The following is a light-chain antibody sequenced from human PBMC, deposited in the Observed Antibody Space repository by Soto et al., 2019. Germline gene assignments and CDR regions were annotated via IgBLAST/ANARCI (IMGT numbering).Light chain of an antibody. Sequence: ELVLTQSPVTLSLSPGERATLSCRASQSISNSLAWYQEKPGQAPRLLIYDSSNRATGIPPRFSGSGSGTAFTLTISSLEPEDFAVYYCQQRNTWPPPTFGGGTRVEI. V-gene: IGKV3-11*01. CDR3: QQRNTWPPPT. J-gene: IGKJ4*01. CDR1: QSISNS. CDR2: DSS.